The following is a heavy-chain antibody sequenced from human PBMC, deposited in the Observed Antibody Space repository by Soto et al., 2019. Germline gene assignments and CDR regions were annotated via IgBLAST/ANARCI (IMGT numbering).Heavy chain of an antibody. CDR3: TADIPNISANYGMDV. D-gene: IGHD6-25*01. V-gene: IGHV3-15*07. Sequence: PGGSLGLSCAAYGFIFSNTWINWVRQAPGKGLEWVGRIKTKIEGGTTNYAAPVKGRFTVSGDDSKNTVYLHMNSLRTEDTAVYYCTADIPNISANYGMDVWGQGTTVTVSS. CDR1: GFIFSNTW. J-gene: IGHJ6*02. CDR2: IKTKIEGGTT.